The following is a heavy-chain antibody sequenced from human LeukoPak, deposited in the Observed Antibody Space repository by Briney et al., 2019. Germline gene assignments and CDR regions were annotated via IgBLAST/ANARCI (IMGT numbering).Heavy chain of an antibody. J-gene: IGHJ4*02. V-gene: IGHV3-30*18. CDR3: AKDPVHSSSWQYYFDY. CDR2: ISYDGSNK. D-gene: IGHD6-13*01. CDR1: GFTFINYA. Sequence: PGGSLRLSCAASGFTFINYAMTWVRQAPGKGLEWVAVISYDGSNKYYADSVKGRFTISRDNSKNTLYLQMNSLRAEDTAVYYCAKDPVHSSSWQYYFDYWGQGTLVTVSS.